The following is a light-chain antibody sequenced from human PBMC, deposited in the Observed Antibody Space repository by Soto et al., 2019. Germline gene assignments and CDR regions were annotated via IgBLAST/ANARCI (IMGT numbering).Light chain of an antibody. CDR1: QDISNY. J-gene: IGKJ3*01. CDR2: DAS. Sequence: IQMTQSPSSLSASVGARVTITCQASQDISNYLNWYQQKPGKAPKLLIYDASNLETGVPSRFSGSGSGTDFTFTISSLQPEDIATYYCQQYDNLPRAFGPGTKVYIK. V-gene: IGKV1-33*01. CDR3: QQYDNLPRA.